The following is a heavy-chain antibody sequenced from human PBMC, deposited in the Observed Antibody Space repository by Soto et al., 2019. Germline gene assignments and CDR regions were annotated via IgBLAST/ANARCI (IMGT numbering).Heavy chain of an antibody. Sequence: ASVKVSCKASGYTFTTKFIHWVRQAPGQGLEWMGFINPSAGSANYAQKFQERVTITRDMSTSTAYMELSSLRSEDTAVYYCARSFGVAAAGPFDYWGQGTLVTVSS. CDR3: ARSFGVAAAGPFDY. CDR1: GYTFTTKF. D-gene: IGHD6-13*01. J-gene: IGHJ4*02. CDR2: INPSAGSA. V-gene: IGHV1-46*01.